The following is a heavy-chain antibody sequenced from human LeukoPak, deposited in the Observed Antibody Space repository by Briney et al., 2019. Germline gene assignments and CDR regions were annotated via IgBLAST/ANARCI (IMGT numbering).Heavy chain of an antibody. CDR2: IYYSGST. D-gene: IGHD1-26*01. V-gene: IGHV4-39*01. CDR3: ASPGMGGSSASRAFDI. Sequence: WVRQPPGKGLEWIGSIYYSGSTYYNPSLKSRVTISVDTSKNQFSLKLSSVTAADTAVYYCASPGMGGSSASRAFDIWGQGTMVTVSS. J-gene: IGHJ3*02.